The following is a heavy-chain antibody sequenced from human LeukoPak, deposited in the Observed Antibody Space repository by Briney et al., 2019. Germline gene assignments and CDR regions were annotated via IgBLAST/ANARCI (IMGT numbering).Heavy chain of an antibody. D-gene: IGHD2/OR15-2a*01. CDR1: GFTFDDYA. Sequence: PLRLSCAASGFTFDDYAMHWVRQAPGKGLEWVSGISWNSGSIGYADSVKGRFTISRDNAKNSLYLQMNSLRAEDMALYYCAKVFSDDAFDIWGQGTMVTVPS. J-gene: IGHJ3*02. CDR2: ISWNSGSI. CDR3: AKVFSDDAFDI. V-gene: IGHV3-9*03.